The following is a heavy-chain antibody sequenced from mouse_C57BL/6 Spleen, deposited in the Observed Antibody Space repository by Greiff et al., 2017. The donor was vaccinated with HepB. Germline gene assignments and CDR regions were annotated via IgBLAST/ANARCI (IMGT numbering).Heavy chain of an antibody. CDR2: IDPSDSYT. J-gene: IGHJ4*01. CDR1: GYTFTSYW. V-gene: IGHV1-59*01. D-gene: IGHD1-1*01. Sequence: QVQLQQPGAELVRPGTSVKLSCKASGYTFTSYWMHWVKQRPGQGLEWIGVIDPSDSYTNYNQKFKGKATLTVDTSSSTAYMQLSSLTSEDSAVYYCARGIYYGSRALYAMDYWGQGTSVTVSS. CDR3: ARGIYYGSRALYAMDY.